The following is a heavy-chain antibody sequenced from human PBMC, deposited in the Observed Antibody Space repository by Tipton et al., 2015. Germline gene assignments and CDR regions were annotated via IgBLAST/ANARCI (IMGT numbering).Heavy chain of an antibody. CDR2: IYHSGST. V-gene: IGHV4-4*02. CDR1: GGSITTAYW. Sequence: TLSLTCAVSGGSITTAYWWRWVRQPPGEGLEYIGEIYHSGSTDYNPSLKSRVTISVDTSKHQFSLKLSSVTAADTAVYYCARHTVTTEFDVFDIWGQGTRVTVSS. D-gene: IGHD4-17*01. CDR3: ARHTVTTEFDVFDI. J-gene: IGHJ3*02.